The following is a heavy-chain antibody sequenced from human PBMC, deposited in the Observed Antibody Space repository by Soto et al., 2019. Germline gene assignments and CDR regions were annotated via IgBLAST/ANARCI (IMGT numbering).Heavy chain of an antibody. V-gene: IGHV4-59*01. CDR1: GGSISSYY. CDR2: IYYSGST. D-gene: IGHD2-2*01. CDR3: ARVPYCSSTSCYPYFDY. Sequence: PSETLSLTCTVSGGSISSYYWSWIRQPPGKGLEWIGYIYYSGSTNYNPSLQSRVTISVDTSKNQVSLKLSPVTAADTAVYYCARVPYCSSTSCYPYFDYWGQGTLVTVSS. J-gene: IGHJ4*02.